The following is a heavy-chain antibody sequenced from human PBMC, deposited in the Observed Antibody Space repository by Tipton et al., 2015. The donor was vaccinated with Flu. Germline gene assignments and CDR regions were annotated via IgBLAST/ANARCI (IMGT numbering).Heavy chain of an antibody. CDR1: GYTFTGYY. D-gene: IGHD3-22*01. V-gene: IGHV1-2*02. CDR3: ARDRGDSASSGCLGADFGY. CDR2: INPDSGGT. J-gene: IGHJ4*01. Sequence: QLVQSGAEVKKPGASVKVSCKASGYTFTGYYMHWVRQAPGQGLEWMGWINPDSGGTNYAQKFQGRVTITRDTSISTAYIELSRLRSDATAVYCCARDRGDSASSGCLGADFGYWGHGSLVPVSP.